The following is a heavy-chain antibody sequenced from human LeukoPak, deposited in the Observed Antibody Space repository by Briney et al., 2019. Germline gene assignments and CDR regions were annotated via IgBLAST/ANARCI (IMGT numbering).Heavy chain of an antibody. Sequence: SQTLSLTCATSGYSFSSNSAAWNWIRQSPSRGLEWLGRTYYRSKWYNDYAVSVKSRITINSDTSKNQFSLQLNSVTPEDTAVYYSPTTHDPFDGARDAFDIWGQGTMVTVSS. CDR2: TYYRSKWYN. CDR1: GYSFSSNSAA. CDR3: PTTHDPFDGARDAFDI. J-gene: IGHJ3*02. D-gene: IGHD3-10*01. V-gene: IGHV6-1*01.